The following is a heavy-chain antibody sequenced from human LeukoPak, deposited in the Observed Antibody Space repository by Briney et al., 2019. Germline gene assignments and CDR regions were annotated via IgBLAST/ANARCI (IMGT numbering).Heavy chain of an antibody. Sequence: PSETLSLTCTVSGGSISSSCYYWGWVRQPPGKGLEWIGSIYYSGSTYYNPSLKSRVTISVDTSKNQFSLKLSSVTAADTAVYYCARWTGNFDYWGQGTLVTVSS. CDR1: GGSISSSCYY. D-gene: IGHD3/OR15-3a*01. CDR2: IYYSGST. CDR3: ARWTGNFDY. J-gene: IGHJ4*02. V-gene: IGHV4-39*07.